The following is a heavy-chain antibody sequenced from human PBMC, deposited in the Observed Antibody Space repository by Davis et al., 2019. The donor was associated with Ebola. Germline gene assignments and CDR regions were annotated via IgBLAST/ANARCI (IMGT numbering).Heavy chain of an antibody. CDR2: IYYSGST. J-gene: IGHJ4*02. D-gene: IGHD4/OR15-4a*01. CDR3: ARSYGAAPFDY. CDR1: GGSISPYY. Sequence: MPSETLSLTCTVSGGSISPYYWSWIRQPPGKGLGWIGYIYYSGSTKYNLSLKGRVAISVDTSKNQFSLKLSSVTAADTAVYYCARSYGAAPFDYWGQGTLVTVSS. V-gene: IGHV4-59*08.